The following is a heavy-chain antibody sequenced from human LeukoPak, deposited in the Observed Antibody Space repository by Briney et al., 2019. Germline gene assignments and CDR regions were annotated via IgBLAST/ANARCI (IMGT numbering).Heavy chain of an antibody. CDR3: ARGIGSSWYRVYFDY. CDR2: IYYSGST. CDR1: GGSISSSSYY. Sequence: SETLSLTCTLSGGSISSSSYYWGWIRQPPGKGLEWIGSIYYSGSTYYNPSLKSRVTISVDTSKNQFSLKLSSVTAADTAVYYCARGIGSSWYRVYFDYWGQGTLVTVSS. J-gene: IGHJ4*02. D-gene: IGHD6-13*01. V-gene: IGHV4-39*07.